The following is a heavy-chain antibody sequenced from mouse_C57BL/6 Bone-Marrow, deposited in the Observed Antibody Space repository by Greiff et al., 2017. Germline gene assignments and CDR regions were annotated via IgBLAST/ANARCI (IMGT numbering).Heavy chain of an antibody. J-gene: IGHJ1*03. CDR2: IRSKSNNYAT. Sequence: EVKLVESGGGLVQPKGSLKLSCAASGFSFNTYAMNWVRQAPGKGLEWVARIRSKSNNYATYYADSVKDRFTISRDDSESMLYLQMTNLKTEDTAMYYCVRRGYYGSSYGYWYFDVWGTGTTVTVSS. V-gene: IGHV10-1*01. D-gene: IGHD1-1*01. CDR3: VRRGYYGSSYGYWYFDV. CDR1: GFSFNTYA.